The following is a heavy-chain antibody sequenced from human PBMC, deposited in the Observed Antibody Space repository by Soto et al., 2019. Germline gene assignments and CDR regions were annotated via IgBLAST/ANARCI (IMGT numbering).Heavy chain of an antibody. CDR2: LSSDGSSR. Sequence: QVQLVESGGGVVQPGRSLRLSCAASGFTFSSYGMHWVRQAPGKGLEWVALLSSDGSSRFYADSVKGRFTISRDNSENTLYLQMNSLRNDDTAVYYCAKDRNSSGYDSFVHWGQGTLVTVSS. V-gene: IGHV3-30*18. J-gene: IGHJ4*02. CDR1: GFTFSSYG. D-gene: IGHD3-22*01. CDR3: AKDRNSSGYDSFVH.